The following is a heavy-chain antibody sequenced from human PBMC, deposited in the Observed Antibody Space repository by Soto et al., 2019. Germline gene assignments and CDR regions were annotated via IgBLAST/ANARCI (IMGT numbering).Heavy chain of an antibody. Sequence: GASVKVSCKASGYTFTSYGISWVRQAPGQGLEWMGWISAYNGNTNYAQKLQGRVTMTTDTSTSTAYMELRSLRSDDTAVYYCARDLRGIAAAGGGYYYYYGMDVWGQGTTVTVS. CDR2: ISAYNGNT. V-gene: IGHV1-18*01. D-gene: IGHD6-13*01. J-gene: IGHJ6*02. CDR3: ARDLRGIAAAGGGYYYYYGMDV. CDR1: GYTFTSYG.